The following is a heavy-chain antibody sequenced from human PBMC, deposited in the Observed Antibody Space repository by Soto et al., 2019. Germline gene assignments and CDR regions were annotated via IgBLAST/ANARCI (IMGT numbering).Heavy chain of an antibody. CDR3: AKGYCSSTSCLNYYYYMDV. V-gene: IGHV3-23*01. J-gene: IGHJ6*03. Sequence: PGGSLRLSCAASGFTFSSYAMSWVRQATGKGLEWVSAISGSGGSTYYADSVKGRFTISRDNSKNTLYLQMNSLRAEDTAVYYCAKGYCSSTSCLNYYYYMDVWGKGTTVTVSS. D-gene: IGHD2-2*01. CDR2: ISGSGGST. CDR1: GFTFSSYA.